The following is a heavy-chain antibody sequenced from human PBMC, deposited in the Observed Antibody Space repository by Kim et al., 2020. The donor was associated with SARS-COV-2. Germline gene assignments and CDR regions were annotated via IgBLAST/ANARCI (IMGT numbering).Heavy chain of an antibody. CDR1: GYTFTTHW. CDR3: VRDLDGTWSLDY. J-gene: IGHJ4*02. Sequence: ASVKVSCKASGYTFTTHWMHWVRQAPGEGPEWMGIVSPLTGATTYAQKFQGRVTLTSDTSTYTVYMELSGLKSDDTAVYHCVRDLDGTWSLDYWGQGTLVTVSS. D-gene: IGHD6-13*01. V-gene: IGHV1-46*01. CDR2: VSPLTGAT.